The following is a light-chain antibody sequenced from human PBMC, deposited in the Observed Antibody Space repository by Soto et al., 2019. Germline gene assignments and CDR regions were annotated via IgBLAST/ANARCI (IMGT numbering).Light chain of an antibody. J-gene: IGLJ1*01. Sequence: QSALTQPASVSGSPGQSITISCTGTSSDVGSYKYVSWYQQHPGKAPKLKIYEVSKRPSGYATRFSGSKSGNTASLTISGLQADDEADYYCCSYAGSSTYVFGTGTKVTVL. CDR2: EVS. V-gene: IGLV2-23*02. CDR1: SSDVGSYKY. CDR3: CSYAGSSTYV.